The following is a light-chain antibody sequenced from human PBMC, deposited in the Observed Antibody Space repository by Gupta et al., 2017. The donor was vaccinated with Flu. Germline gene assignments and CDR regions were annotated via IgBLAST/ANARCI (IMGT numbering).Light chain of an antibody. CDR1: RSNIGSEY. J-gene: IGLJ3*02. V-gene: IGLV1-51*02. CDR3: GTWDSLKAGGL. Sequence: KVTISCYGTRSNIGSEYVSWYQHVPGAVPTLLIYEKDKRPSGIPDRFSASKSGASATLDITGRQPADEADYYCGTWDSLKAGGLFGGGTHLTVI. CDR2: EKD.